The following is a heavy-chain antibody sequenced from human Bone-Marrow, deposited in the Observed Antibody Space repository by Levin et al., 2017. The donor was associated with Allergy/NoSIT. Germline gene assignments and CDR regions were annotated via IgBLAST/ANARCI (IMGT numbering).Heavy chain of an antibody. D-gene: IGHD4-17*01. CDR1: GGSICSYY. CDR3: ARDRGLNYGDYWFDP. J-gene: IGHJ5*02. CDR2: IYYTGST. V-gene: IGHV4-59*01. Sequence: SQTLSLTCTVSGGSICSYYWSWIRQPPGRGLEWIGYIYYTGSTNYNPSLKSRVTISVDTSKNQFSLKLSSVTAADTAVYYCARDRGLNYGDYWFDPWGQGTLVTVSS.